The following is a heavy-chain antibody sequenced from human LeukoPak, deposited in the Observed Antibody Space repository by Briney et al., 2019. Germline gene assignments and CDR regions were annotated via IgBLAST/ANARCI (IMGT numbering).Heavy chain of an antibody. V-gene: IGHV1-8*01. Sequence: ASVKVSCKASGYTFTSYDINWVRQATGQGLEWMGWINPNSGNTGYAHKFQGRVTMTRNTSISTAYMELSRQRSEDTAVYYCARYPYDSSGSSAFDLWGQGTMVTVSS. CDR2: INPNSGNT. J-gene: IGHJ3*01. CDR3: ARYPYDSSGSSAFDL. CDR1: GYTFTSYD. D-gene: IGHD3-22*01.